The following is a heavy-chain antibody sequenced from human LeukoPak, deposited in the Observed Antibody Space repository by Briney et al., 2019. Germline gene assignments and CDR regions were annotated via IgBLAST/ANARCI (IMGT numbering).Heavy chain of an antibody. V-gene: IGHV4-39*01. D-gene: IGHD5-12*01. CDR2: IYYSGST. CDR1: GGSISSSSYY. Sequence: SETLSLTCTVSGGSISSSSYYWGWIRQPPGKGLEWIGSIYYSGSTYYNPSLKSRVTISVDTSKNQFSLKLSSVTAADTAVYYCARRRSDYDSPDAFDIWGQGTMVTVSS. J-gene: IGHJ3*02. CDR3: ARRRSDYDSPDAFDI.